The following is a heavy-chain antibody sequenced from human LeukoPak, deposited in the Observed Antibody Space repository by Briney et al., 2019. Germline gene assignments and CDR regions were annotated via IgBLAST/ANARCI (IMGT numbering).Heavy chain of an antibody. J-gene: IGHJ3*02. V-gene: IGHV4-39*07. CDR2: IYYTGST. D-gene: IGHD1-14*01. Sequence: PSETLSLTCTVSGGSIISSSDYWGWIRQPPGKGLEWIAAIYYTGSTYYNPSLRSRVTISVDTSKNQFSLRLTSVTAADTAVYYCARVAISRNDAFDIWGQGTMVTVSS. CDR3: ARVAISRNDAFDI. CDR1: GGSIISSSDY.